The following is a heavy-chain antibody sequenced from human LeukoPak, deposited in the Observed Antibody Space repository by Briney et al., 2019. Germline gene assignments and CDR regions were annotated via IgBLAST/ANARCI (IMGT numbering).Heavy chain of an antibody. CDR3: ARGRSIVVVPAAMWYHYYFDY. V-gene: IGHV4-34*01. D-gene: IGHD2-2*01. CDR1: GGSISDYY. J-gene: IGHJ4*02. Sequence: SETLSLTCTVSGGSISDYYWSWIRQPPGKGLEWIGEINHSGSTNYNPSLKSRVTISVDTSKNQFSLKLSSVTAADTAVYYCARGRSIVVVPAAMWYHYYFDYWGQGTLVTVSS. CDR2: INHSGST.